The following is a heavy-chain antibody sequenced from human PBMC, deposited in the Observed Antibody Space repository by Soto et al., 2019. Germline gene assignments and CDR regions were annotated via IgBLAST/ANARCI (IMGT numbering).Heavy chain of an antibody. CDR3: ARGSGTFGY. CDR1: GGSFSGYY. V-gene: IGHV4-34*01. J-gene: IGHJ4*02. D-gene: IGHD1-1*01. Sequence: SETLSLTCAVYGGSFSGYYWSWIRQPPGKGLEWIGEINHSGSTNYNPSLKSRVTISVDTSKNQFSLKLSSVTAADTAVYYCARGSGTFGYWGQGTLVTVSS. CDR2: INHSGST.